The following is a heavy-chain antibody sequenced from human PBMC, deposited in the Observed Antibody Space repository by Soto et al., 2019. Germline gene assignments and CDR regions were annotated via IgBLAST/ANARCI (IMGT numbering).Heavy chain of an antibody. V-gene: IGHV4-4*02. J-gene: IGHJ4*02. Sequence: PSETLSLTCAVSGGSISSSKWWTWVRQPPGKGLEWIGEIYHSGSTNYIPSLKSRVTISVDKSKNQFSLELTSVTAADTAVYYCATRFDGLGSYEYWGQGTLVTVS. CDR2: IYHSGST. CDR3: ATRFDGLGSYEY. D-gene: IGHD3-10*01. CDR1: GGSISSSKW.